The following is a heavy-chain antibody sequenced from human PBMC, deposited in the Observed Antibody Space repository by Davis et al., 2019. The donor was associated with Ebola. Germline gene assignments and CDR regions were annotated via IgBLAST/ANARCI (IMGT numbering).Heavy chain of an antibody. CDR3: ARGVDSSGWYPNWFDP. V-gene: IGHV4-34*01. CDR1: GGSFSGYY. CDR2: INHSGYT. Sequence: PGGSLRLSYAVYGGSFSGYYWNWIRQPPGKGLEWIGEINHSGYTNYNSSLKSRVTISLDTSKNQFSLKLSSVTAADTAVYYCARGVDSSGWYPNWFDPWGQGTLVTVSS. J-gene: IGHJ5*02. D-gene: IGHD6-19*01.